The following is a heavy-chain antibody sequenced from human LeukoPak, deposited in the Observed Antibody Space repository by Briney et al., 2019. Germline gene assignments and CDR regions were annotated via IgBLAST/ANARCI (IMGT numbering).Heavy chain of an antibody. Sequence: AASVKVSCKASGGTFSSYAISWVRQAPGQGLEWMGGINPIFGTANNAQKFQGRVTITADESTSTAYMELSSLRSEDTAVYYCARQRGVMQWPTSLFNWFDPWGQGTLVTVSS. D-gene: IGHD3-16*01. CDR3: ARQRGVMQWPTSLFNWFDP. CDR2: INPIFGTA. CDR1: GGTFSSYA. V-gene: IGHV1-69*01. J-gene: IGHJ5*02.